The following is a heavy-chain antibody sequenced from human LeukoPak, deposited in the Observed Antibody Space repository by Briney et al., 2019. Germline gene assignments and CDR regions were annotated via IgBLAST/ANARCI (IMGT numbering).Heavy chain of an antibody. Sequence: GGSLRLSCAASGFTFSSYSMNWVRQAPGKGLEWVSSISSSSSYIYYADSVKGRFTISRDNAKNSLYLQMNSLRAEDTAVYYCAKGLWFGESPFDYWGQGTLVTVSS. CDR1: GFTFSSYS. D-gene: IGHD3-10*01. J-gene: IGHJ4*02. CDR3: AKGLWFGESPFDY. CDR2: ISSSSSYI. V-gene: IGHV3-21*01.